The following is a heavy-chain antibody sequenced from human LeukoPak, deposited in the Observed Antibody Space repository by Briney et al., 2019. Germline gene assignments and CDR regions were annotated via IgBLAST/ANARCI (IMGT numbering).Heavy chain of an antibody. J-gene: IGHJ4*02. CDR1: GGSISSYY. V-gene: IGHV4-59*08. CDR2: IYYGGST. Sequence: PSETLSLTCTVSGGSISSYYWSWIRQPPGKGLEWIGYIYYGGSTNYNPSLKSRVTISVDTSKNQFSLKLSSVTAADTAVYYCARHSSSAGPPFGYWGQGTLVTVSS. D-gene: IGHD6-13*01. CDR3: ARHSSSAGPPFGY.